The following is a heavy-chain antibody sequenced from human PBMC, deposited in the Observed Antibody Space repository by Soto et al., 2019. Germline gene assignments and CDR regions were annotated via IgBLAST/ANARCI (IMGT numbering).Heavy chain of an antibody. CDR2: IYHRGST. CDR1: GGSISSSNW. V-gene: IGHV4-4*02. D-gene: IGHD2-2*01. CDR3: ARVAGCSSTSCYGRYFDY. Sequence: QVQLQESGPGLVKPSGTLSLTCAVSGGSISSSNWWSGVRQPPGKGLEWIGEIYHRGSTNYNPSLKSRVTISVDKSKTQFSLKLSSVTAADTAVYYCARVAGCSSTSCYGRYFDYWGQGTLVTVSS. J-gene: IGHJ4*02.